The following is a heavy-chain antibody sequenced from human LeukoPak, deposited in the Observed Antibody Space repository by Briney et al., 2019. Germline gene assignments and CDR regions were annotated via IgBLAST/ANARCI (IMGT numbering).Heavy chain of an antibody. V-gene: IGHV3-53*01. D-gene: IGHD4-17*01. J-gene: IGHJ4*02. Sequence: GGSLRLSCTVSGFTVSSNSMSWVRQAPGKGLEWVSFIYSGGDTHYSDSVKGRFTISRDNSKNTLYLQMNSLRAEDTAVYYCARRAGEYSHPYDYWGQGTLVTVSS. CDR3: ARRAGEYSHPYDY. CDR2: IYSGGDT. CDR1: GFTVSSNS.